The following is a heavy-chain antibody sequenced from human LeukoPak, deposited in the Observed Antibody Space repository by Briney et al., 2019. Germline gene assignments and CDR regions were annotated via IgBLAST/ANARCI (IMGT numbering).Heavy chain of an antibody. CDR1: GGTFSSYA. CDR2: IIPIFSTA. CDR3: ARDPLDCSGGRCSDY. D-gene: IGHD2-15*01. J-gene: IGHJ4*02. V-gene: IGHV1-69*05. Sequence: GSSVKVSCKASGGTFSSYAISWVRQAPGQGLEWMGRIIPIFSTANYAQKFQGRVTITTDESTSTAYMELSSLRSEDTAVYYCARDPLDCSGGRCSDYWGQGTLVTVSS.